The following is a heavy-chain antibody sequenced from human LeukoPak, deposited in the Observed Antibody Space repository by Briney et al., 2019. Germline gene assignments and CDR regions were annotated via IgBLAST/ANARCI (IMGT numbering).Heavy chain of an antibody. Sequence: PGGSLRLSCAASGFTFSSYAMSWVRQAPGKGLESVSAISGSGSSTYYADSVKGRFTISRDNSKNTLYLQMNSLSAEDTAVYYCAKDFSGYDTCDYWGQGTLVTVSS. J-gene: IGHJ4*02. CDR2: ISGSGSST. V-gene: IGHV3-23*01. D-gene: IGHD5-12*01. CDR1: GFTFSSYA. CDR3: AKDFSGYDTCDY.